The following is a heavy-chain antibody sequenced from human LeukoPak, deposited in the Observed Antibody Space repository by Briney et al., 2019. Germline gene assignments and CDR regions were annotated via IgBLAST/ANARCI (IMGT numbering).Heavy chain of an antibody. CDR3: TRDRSNNDS. CDR2: ITGSGGSA. CDR1: GFTFSSYA. V-gene: IGHV3-23*01. Sequence: PGGSLRLSCAASGFTFSSYAMSWVRQAPGKGLEWVSAITGSGGSAYYADSVKGRFTISRDNSENTLYLQMNSLRAEDTAVYYCTRDRSNNDSWGQGTLVTVSS. J-gene: IGHJ4*02. D-gene: IGHD6-13*01.